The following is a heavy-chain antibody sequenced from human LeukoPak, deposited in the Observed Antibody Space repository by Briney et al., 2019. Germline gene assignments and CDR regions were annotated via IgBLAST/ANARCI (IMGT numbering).Heavy chain of an antibody. V-gene: IGHV4-39*07. CDR3: AREGWGSVYAFDI. Sequence: SETLSLTCTVSGGSISSSPYYWGWIRQPPGKGLEWIGSMSYSGSTYYNPSLKSRVTISVDTSKNQFSLKLSSVTAADTAVYYCAREGWGSVYAFDIWGQGTMVTVSS. D-gene: IGHD7-27*01. CDR2: MSYSGST. CDR1: GGSISSSPYY. J-gene: IGHJ3*02.